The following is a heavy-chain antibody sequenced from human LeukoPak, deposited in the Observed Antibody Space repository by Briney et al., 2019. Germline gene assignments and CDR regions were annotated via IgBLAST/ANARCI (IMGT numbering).Heavy chain of an antibody. Sequence: SETLSLTCTVSGGSISRDYWSWIRQPPGKGLEWIGYIYYTGSTNYNPSLKSRVTISLDTSKNQFSLKLSSVTAADTAVYYCARADQRRIAAADTWGRGTLVTVSS. CDR2: IYYTGST. D-gene: IGHD6-13*01. CDR1: GGSISRDY. CDR3: ARADQRRIAAADT. J-gene: IGHJ5*02. V-gene: IGHV4-59*01.